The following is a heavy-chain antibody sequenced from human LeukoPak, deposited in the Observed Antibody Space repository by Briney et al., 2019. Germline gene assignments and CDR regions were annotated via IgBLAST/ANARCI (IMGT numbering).Heavy chain of an antibody. D-gene: IGHD6-25*01. Sequence: PGGSLRLSCVASEFDVTEHEMNWVRQAPGRGLEWLSHIRKSASGNIIYYADSVRGRFTISRDRAKNSVFLQMNSLRVEDTALYYCARESAAYDAFDVWGQGTMATVSS. J-gene: IGHJ3*01. V-gene: IGHV3-48*03. CDR1: EFDVTEHE. CDR2: IRKSASGNII. CDR3: ARESAAYDAFDV.